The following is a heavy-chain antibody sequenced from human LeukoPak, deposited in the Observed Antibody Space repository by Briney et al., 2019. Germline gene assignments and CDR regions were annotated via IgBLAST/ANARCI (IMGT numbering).Heavy chain of an antibody. V-gene: IGHV3-21*01. D-gene: IGHD1-26*01. CDR3: ARAGKWELRKGWFDP. Sequence: GGSLRLSCAAFGFTFSSYSMNWVRQAPGKGLEWVSSISSSSSYIYYADSVKGRFTISRDNAKNSLYLQMNSLRAEDTAVYYCARAGKWELRKGWFDPWGQGTLVTVSS. J-gene: IGHJ5*02. CDR1: GFTFSSYS. CDR2: ISSSSSYI.